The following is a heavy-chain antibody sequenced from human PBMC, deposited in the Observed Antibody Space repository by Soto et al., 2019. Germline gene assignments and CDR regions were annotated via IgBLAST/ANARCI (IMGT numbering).Heavy chain of an antibody. CDR1: GGTFSRSA. Sequence: SVKVYCKASGGTFSRSAINWLRQAPGQGLEWMGGIVPVFVKANYAQKFEGRVTITADESTSTGYMELRSLTSEDTAVYYCARDGTLYDSSAYYYVYWGQGTLVTVSS. J-gene: IGHJ4*02. V-gene: IGHV1-69*13. CDR3: ARDGTLYDSSAYYYVY. D-gene: IGHD3-22*01. CDR2: IVPVFVKA.